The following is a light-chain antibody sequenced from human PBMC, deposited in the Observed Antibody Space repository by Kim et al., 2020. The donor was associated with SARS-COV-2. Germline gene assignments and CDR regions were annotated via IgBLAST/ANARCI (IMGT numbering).Light chain of an antibody. CDR1: SSDVGGYNY. CDR2: DVS. CDR3: CSYAGSYTYV. J-gene: IGLJ1*01. Sequence: QSALTQPRSVSGSPGQSVTISCTGTSSDVGGYNYVYWYQQHPGKAPKLMIYDVSKRPSGVPDRFSGSKSGNTASLTIPGLQAEDEADYYCCSYAGSYTYVFGTQTKDTVL. V-gene: IGLV2-11*01.